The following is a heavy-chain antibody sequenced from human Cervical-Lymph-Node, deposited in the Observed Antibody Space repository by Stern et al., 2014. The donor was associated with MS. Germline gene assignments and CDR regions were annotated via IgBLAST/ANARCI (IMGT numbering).Heavy chain of an antibody. V-gene: IGHV1-8*01. D-gene: IGHD2-15*01. J-gene: IGHJ3*02. Sequence: QVQLVESGAEVKKPGASVKVSCKASGYTFTTSHVNWVRQAPGQGLEWVGWIDPKSGNTGYSEKFQGRVTMTRTTSISTAYMELTNLRSEDTAVYYCAARAASSRHDASDIWGQGTMVIVSS. CDR2: IDPKSGNT. CDR3: AARAASSRHDASDI. CDR1: GYTFTTSH.